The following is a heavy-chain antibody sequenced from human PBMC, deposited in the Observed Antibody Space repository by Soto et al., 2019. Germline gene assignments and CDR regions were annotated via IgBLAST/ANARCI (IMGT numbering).Heavy chain of an antibody. J-gene: IGHJ4*02. CDR2: INHSAST. V-gene: IGHV4-34*01. Sequence: SETLSLTCAVSGGSFSGYYCNWIRQPPGKGREWIGEINHSASTNYNPSLKRRATISVDTSKNQFSLKLSSVTAAGTAGYHCERVFPLDSSVYNVDYWGQGTLVTVS. CDR1: GGSFSGYY. D-gene: IGHD3-22*01. CDR3: ERVFPLDSSVYNVDY.